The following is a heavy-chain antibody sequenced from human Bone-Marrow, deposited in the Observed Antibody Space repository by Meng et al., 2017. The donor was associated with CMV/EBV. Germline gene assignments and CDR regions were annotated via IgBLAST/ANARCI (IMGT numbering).Heavy chain of an antibody. Sequence: GESLKISCAASGFSFSGSAMHWVRQASGKGLEWVGRIRSKANSYATAYAASVKDRFTISRDDSKNTAYLQMNSLKTEDTAMYYCTRHSGGAIPFDYWGQGTRVTVSS. CDR1: GFSFSGSA. CDR3: TRHSGGAIPFDY. V-gene: IGHV3-73*01. J-gene: IGHJ4*02. CDR2: IRSKANSYAT. D-gene: IGHD3-16*02.